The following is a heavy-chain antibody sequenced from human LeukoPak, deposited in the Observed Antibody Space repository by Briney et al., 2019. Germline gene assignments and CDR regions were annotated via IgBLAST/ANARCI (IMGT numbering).Heavy chain of an antibody. CDR1: GYTFTSYY. CDR3: ARDPHYYGSGSYQPGALYYYYYYMDV. V-gene: IGHV1-46*01. J-gene: IGHJ6*03. Sequence: ASVKVSCKASGYTFTSYYMHWVRQAPGQGLEWMGIINPSGGSTSYAQKFQGRVTMTRDMSTSTVYMELSSLRSEDTAVYYCARDPHYYGSGSYQPGALYYYYYYMDVWGKGTTVTVSS. CDR2: INPSGGST. D-gene: IGHD3-10*01.